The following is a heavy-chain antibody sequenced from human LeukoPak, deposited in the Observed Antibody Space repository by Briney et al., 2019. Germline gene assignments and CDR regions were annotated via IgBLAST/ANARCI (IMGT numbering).Heavy chain of an antibody. J-gene: IGHJ5*02. V-gene: IGHV1-69*13. CDR3: ASDVNYDFWSGSWFDP. Sequence: SVKVSCKASGGTFSSYAISWVRQAPGQGLEWMGGIIPIFGTANYAQKFQGRVTITADESTSTAYMEPSSLRSEDTAVYYCASDVNYDFWSGSWFDPWGQGTLVTVSS. CDR2: IIPIFGTA. D-gene: IGHD3-3*01. CDR1: GGTFSSYA.